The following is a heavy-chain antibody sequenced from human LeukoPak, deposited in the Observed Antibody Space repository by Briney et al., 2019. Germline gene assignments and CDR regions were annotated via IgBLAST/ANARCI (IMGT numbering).Heavy chain of an antibody. J-gene: IGHJ5*02. V-gene: IGHV4-39*07. CDR1: GGSISSSSYY. CDR3: ARDGATMVRGVPHWFDP. D-gene: IGHD3-10*01. Sequence: SETLSLTCTVSGGSISSSSYYWGWIRQPPGKGLEWIGSIYYSGSTYYNPSLKSRVTISVDTSKNQFSLKLSSVTAADTAVYYCARDGATMVRGVPHWFDPWGQGTLVTVSS. CDR2: IYYSGST.